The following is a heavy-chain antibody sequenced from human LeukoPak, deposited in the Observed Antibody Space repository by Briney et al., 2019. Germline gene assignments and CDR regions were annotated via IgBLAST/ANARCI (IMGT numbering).Heavy chain of an antibody. CDR2: IYHSGST. V-gene: IGHV4-30-2*01. Sequence: SETLSLTCTVSGGSISSGGYYWSWIRQPPGKGLEWIGYIYHSGSTYYNPSLKSRVTISVDRSKNQFSLKLNSVTAADTAVYYCARGRGSYGRWGQGTLVTVSS. CDR1: GGSISSGGYY. CDR3: ARGRGSYGR. J-gene: IGHJ4*02. D-gene: IGHD5-18*01.